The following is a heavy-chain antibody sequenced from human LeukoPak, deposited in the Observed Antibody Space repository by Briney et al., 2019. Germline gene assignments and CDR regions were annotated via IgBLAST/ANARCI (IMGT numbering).Heavy chain of an antibody. D-gene: IGHD6-13*01. V-gene: IGHV4-31*03. CDR3: ARASFGAAAGTALDY. CDR2: IYYSGST. Sequence: PSQTLSLTCTVSGGSISSGVYYWSWIRQHPGKGLEWIGYIYYSGSTYYNPSLKSRVTISVDTSKNQFSLKLSSVTAADTAVYYCARASFGAAAGTALDYWGQGTLVTVSS. CDR1: GGSISSGVYY. J-gene: IGHJ4*02.